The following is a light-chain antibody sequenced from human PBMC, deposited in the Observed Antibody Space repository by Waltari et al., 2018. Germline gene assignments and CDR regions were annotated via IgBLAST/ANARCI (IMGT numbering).Light chain of an antibody. J-gene: IGKJ2*01. CDR2: KAS. CDR1: HSVSSW. V-gene: IGKV1-5*03. CDR3: QQYNTYSPYT. Sequence: DIHMTQSPSTLSASVGDTVTITCRASHSVSSWLAWYQQRPGKAPKVLISKASSLESGVPSRFSGTGSGTEFTLTISSLQPDDVATYYCQQYNTYSPYTFGQGTKVEI.